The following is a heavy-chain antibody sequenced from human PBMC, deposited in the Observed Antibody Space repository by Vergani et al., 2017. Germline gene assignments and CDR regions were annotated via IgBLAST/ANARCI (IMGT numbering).Heavy chain of an antibody. J-gene: IGHJ6*04. V-gene: IGHV4-4*02. CDR2: IYHSGST. CDR3: ARAPRRALLWFGVRMDV. CDR1: GGSISSSNW. Sequence: QVQLQESGPGLVKPSGTLSLTCAVSGGSISSSNWWSWVRQPPGKGLEWIGEIYHSGSTNYNPSLKSRVTISVDKSKNQFSLKLSSVTAADTAVYYCARAPRRALLWFGVRMDVWGKGTTVTVSS. D-gene: IGHD3-10*01.